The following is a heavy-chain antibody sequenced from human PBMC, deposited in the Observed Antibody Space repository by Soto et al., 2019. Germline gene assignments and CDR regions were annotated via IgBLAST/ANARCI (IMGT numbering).Heavy chain of an antibody. CDR3: ARDYYDSSGGDAFDI. J-gene: IGHJ3*02. CDR2: ITWNSGVI. V-gene: IGHV3-9*01. D-gene: IGHD3-22*01. Sequence: PGGSLRLSCAASGFTFDDYAMHWVRQGPGKGLEWVAGITWNSGVIGYADSVKGRFTISRDNAKNTLYLQMNSLRAEDTAVYYCARDYYDSSGGDAFDIWGQGTMVTVSS. CDR1: GFTFDDYA.